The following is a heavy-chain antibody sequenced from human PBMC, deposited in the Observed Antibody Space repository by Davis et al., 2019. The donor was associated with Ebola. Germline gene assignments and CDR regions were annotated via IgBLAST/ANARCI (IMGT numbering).Heavy chain of an antibody. CDR1: GGTFSSYT. V-gene: IGHV1-69*02. J-gene: IGHJ4*02. CDR3: AHLGPQRYCSGGGCHGYLDY. CDR2: IIPILGIA. Sequence: VKVSCKASGGTFSSYTISWVRQAPGQGLEWMGRIIPILGIANYAQKFQGRVTITADKSTSTAYMELSSLRSEDTAVYYCAHLGPQRYCSGGGCHGYLDYWGQGTLVTVSS. D-gene: IGHD2-15*01.